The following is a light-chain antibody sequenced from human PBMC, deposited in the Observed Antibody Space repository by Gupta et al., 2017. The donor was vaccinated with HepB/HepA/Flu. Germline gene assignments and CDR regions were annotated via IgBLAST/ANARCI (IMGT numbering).Light chain of an antibody. J-gene: IGLJ3*02. CDR2: ENE. CDR1: SSNIAINY. V-gene: IGLV1-51*01. CDR3: ATWDTTLSGWV. Sequence: QSALTQPPSVSAAPGQRVTISCSGSSSNIAINYVSWYQHLPVTVPKLLIYENEKRPPGIPDRFSGSKPGTSATLAINELLTADEDAYDCATWDTTLSGWVFGGGTNLTVL.